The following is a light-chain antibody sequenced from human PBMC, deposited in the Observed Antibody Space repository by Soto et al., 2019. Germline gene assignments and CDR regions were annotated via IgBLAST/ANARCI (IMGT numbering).Light chain of an antibody. J-gene: IGKJ4*01. Sequence: DIQMTQSPSTLSASVGAGVTITCRASQSVRSWLAWYQQKPGTAPKLLIFDASRLESGVPSRFSGSSSGTEFTLTISSLQPDDFATYYCQQYDNYPLTFGGGTKVDI. CDR2: DAS. CDR1: QSVRSW. CDR3: QQYDNYPLT. V-gene: IGKV1-5*01.